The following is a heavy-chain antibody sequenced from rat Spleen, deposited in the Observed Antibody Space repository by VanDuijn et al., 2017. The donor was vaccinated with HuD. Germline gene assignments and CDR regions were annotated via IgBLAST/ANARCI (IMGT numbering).Heavy chain of an antibody. V-gene: IGHV5S14*01. J-gene: IGHJ1*01. CDR2: ISTGGGKT. D-gene: IGHD1-12*02. Sequence: EVQLVESGGGLVQPGRSLKLSCAASGFTFSNYGMAWVRQTPTKGLEWVASISTGGGKTYYRDSVKGRFTISRDNAKNTQYLQKERLRSEDTATYFCGRHYYDGTYYLHWYFEFWGPGTMVTVSS. CDR1: GFTFSNYG. CDR3: GRHYYDGTYYLHWYFEF.